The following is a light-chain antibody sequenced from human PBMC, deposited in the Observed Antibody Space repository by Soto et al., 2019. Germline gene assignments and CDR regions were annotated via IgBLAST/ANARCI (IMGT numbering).Light chain of an antibody. J-gene: IGLJ1*01. CDR2: SNN. CDR3: AAWDASLGGFYV. Sequence: QSVLTQPPSASGTPGQRVTISCSGSRSSIGSNTVNWYQHLPGMAPKLLIYSNNYRPSGVPDRFSASKAGASASLAISGLQSGDEGDYYCAAWDASLGGFYVFGSGTKLTVL. CDR1: RSSIGSNT. V-gene: IGLV1-44*01.